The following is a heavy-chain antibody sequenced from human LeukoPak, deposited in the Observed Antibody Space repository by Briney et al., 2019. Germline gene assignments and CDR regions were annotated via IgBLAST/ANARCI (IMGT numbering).Heavy chain of an antibody. CDR2: IGYGGADS. CDR1: GFTLSSYE. CDR3: AELGITMIGGV. J-gene: IGHJ6*04. V-gene: IGHV3-23*01. Sequence: GGSLRLSCTVSGFTLSSYEMTWFRQAPGKGLEWVSSIGYGGADSHYGDSMKGRFTISRDNSKNTLYLQMTSLRAEDTAVYYCAELGITMIGGVWGKGTTVTISS. D-gene: IGHD3-10*02.